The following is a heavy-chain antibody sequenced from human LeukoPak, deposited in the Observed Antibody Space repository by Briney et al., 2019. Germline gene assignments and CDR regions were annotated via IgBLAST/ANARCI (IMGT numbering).Heavy chain of an antibody. CDR3: ARRRDLYSGSYYTFDY. Sequence: GESLKISCRGSGYSFTNYWIGWVRQMPGKGLKWMGIIYPGDSDARYSPSFQGQVTISADKSISTAYLQWSSLKASDTAMYYCARRRDLYSGSYYTFDYWGQGTLVTVSS. CDR2: IYPGDSDA. J-gene: IGHJ4*02. CDR1: GYSFTNYW. V-gene: IGHV5-51*01. D-gene: IGHD1-26*01.